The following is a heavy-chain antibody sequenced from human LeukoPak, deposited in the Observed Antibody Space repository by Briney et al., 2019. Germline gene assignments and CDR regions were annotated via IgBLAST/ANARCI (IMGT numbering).Heavy chain of an antibody. CDR1: GGSISSYY. Sequence: PSETLSLTCTVSGGSISSYYWSWIRQPPGKGLEWIGYIYYSGSTNYNPSLKSRVTMSVDTSKNQFSLKLSSVTAADTAVYYCAKVMVGHIVVVTSAFDIWGQGTMVTVSS. CDR3: AKVMVGHIVVVTSAFDI. CDR2: IYYSGST. J-gene: IGHJ3*02. D-gene: IGHD2-21*02. V-gene: IGHV4-59*12.